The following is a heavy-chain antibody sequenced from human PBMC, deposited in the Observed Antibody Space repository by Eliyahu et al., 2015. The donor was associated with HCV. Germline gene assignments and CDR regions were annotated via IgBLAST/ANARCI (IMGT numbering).Heavy chain of an antibody. CDR1: GASISSYX. Sequence: QVQLQESGPGLVKPSETLSLTCTVSGASISSYXWSWXRQPPGKGLEWIGYSQSXGRTNYNPSLKSRVTISVDTSKNQFSLKLSSVTAADTAVYYCASGGGGIAVAGTGGWFDPWGQGTLVTVSS. D-gene: IGHD6-19*01. CDR3: ASGGGGIAVAGTGGWFDP. V-gene: IGHV4-59*01. J-gene: IGHJ5*02. CDR2: SQSXGRT.